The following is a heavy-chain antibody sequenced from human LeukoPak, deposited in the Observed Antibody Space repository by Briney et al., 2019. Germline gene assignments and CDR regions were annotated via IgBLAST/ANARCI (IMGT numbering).Heavy chain of an antibody. V-gene: IGHV1-2*02. CDR1: GYTFTYYH. CDR2: INPNSGGT. J-gene: IGHJ4*02. CDR3: ARDIRPRVESFDY. Sequence: ASVKVSCKASGYTFTYYHIHWVRQAPGQGREGMGWINPNSGGTNYAQNLQGRVTMTSDTSITTAYLDLTRLRSDDTAVYYCARDIRPRVESFDYWGQGSLVTVSS. D-gene: IGHD3-3*01.